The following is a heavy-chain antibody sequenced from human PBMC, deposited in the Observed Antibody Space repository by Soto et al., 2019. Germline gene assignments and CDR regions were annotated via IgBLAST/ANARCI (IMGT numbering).Heavy chain of an antibody. CDR3: ARSGLPFDY. J-gene: IGHJ4*02. CDR2: ISRNGGST. CDR1: GFTFSSYA. Sequence: EVQLVESGGGLVQPGGSLRLSCAASGFTFSSYAMHWVRQAPGKGLEYVSGISRNGGSTYYAHSVKGRFTISSDNSKSTLYLQVGSLRAEDMAVYYCARSGLPFDYWGQGTLVTVYS. D-gene: IGHD2-21*02. V-gene: IGHV3-64*01.